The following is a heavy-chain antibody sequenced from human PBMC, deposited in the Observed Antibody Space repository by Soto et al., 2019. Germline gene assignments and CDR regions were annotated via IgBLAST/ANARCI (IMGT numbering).Heavy chain of an antibody. CDR3: AKVLKGVGFGESAFDY. V-gene: IGHV3-33*06. Sequence: GGSLRLSCAASGFTFSSYGMHWVRQAPGKGLEWVAVIWYDEINKFYADSVKGRFTISRDNSNNTLYLQMTSLRAEDTAVYYCAKVLKGVGFGESAFDYWGQGTLVTVSS. D-gene: IGHD3-10*01. CDR1: GFTFSSYG. J-gene: IGHJ4*02. CDR2: IWYDEINK.